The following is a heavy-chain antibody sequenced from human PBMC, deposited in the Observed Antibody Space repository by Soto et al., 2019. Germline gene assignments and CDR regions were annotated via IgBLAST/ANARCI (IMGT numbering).Heavy chain of an antibody. CDR2: ISAYNGNT. V-gene: IGHV1-18*04. J-gene: IGHJ4*02. Sequence: GASVKVSCKASGYTFTSYGISWVRQAPGQGLEWMGWISAYNGNTNYAQKLQGRVTMTTDASTSTAYMELRSLRAGDTAIYFCARAIGPTLFDYWGQGTLVTVSS. D-gene: IGHD3-22*01. CDR1: GYTFTSYG. CDR3: ARAIGPTLFDY.